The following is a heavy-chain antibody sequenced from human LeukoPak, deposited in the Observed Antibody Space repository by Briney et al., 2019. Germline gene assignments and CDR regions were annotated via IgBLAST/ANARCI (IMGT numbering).Heavy chain of an antibody. Sequence: PSETLSLTCAVYGGSFSGYYWSWIRQPPGKGLEWIGEINHSGSTNYNPSLKSRVTISVDTSKNQFSLKLSSVTAADTAVYYCARLGVNYDFWSGYYTPANWFDPWGQGTLVTVSS. V-gene: IGHV4-34*01. CDR2: INHSGST. CDR1: GGSFSGYY. D-gene: IGHD3-3*01. J-gene: IGHJ5*02. CDR3: ARLGVNYDFWSGYYTPANWFDP.